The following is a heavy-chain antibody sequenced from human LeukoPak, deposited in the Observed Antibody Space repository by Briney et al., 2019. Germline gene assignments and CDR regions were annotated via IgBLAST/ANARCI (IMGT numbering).Heavy chain of an antibody. CDR2: ISTSSSYI. Sequence: PGGSLRLSCAASGFTFSSYGMNWVRQAPGKGLEWVSSISTSSSYIYYADSMKGRFTISRDNSKNTLYLQMTSLRVEDTAVYYCARAARSLRYYFDYWGQGTLVIVSS. CDR1: GFTFSSYG. CDR3: ARAARSLRYYFDY. J-gene: IGHJ4*02. V-gene: IGHV3-21*04. D-gene: IGHD6-25*01.